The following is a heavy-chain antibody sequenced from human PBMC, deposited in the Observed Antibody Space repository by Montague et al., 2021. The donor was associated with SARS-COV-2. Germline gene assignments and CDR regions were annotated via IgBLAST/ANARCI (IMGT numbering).Heavy chain of an antibody. V-gene: IGHV2-5*01. CDR2: IFWNDDK. D-gene: IGHD1-14*01. J-gene: IGHJ1*01. CDR3: AHSLLFSSLGDFEP. CDR1: GFSLISDGVG. Sequence: PALVKPTQTLTLTCTFSGFSLISDGVGVGWIRQPPGKALEWLALIFWNDDKRYNSSLKNRLTVTKDTSKNQVVLTMTNMDPLDTGTYYCAHSLLFSSLGDFEPWGQGTLVTVAS.